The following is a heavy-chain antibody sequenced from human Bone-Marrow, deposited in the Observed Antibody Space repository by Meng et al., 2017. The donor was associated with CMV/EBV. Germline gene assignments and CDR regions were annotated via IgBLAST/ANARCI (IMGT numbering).Heavy chain of an antibody. Sequence: SVKVSCKASGDTFSSYTINWVRQAPGQGLEWMGRIIPILGIANYAQKFQGRVTMTADKSISTAYMELSSLRSEDTAVYYCARMVGATYYFDDWGQGTLVTVSS. V-gene: IGHV1-69*02. J-gene: IGHJ4*02. CDR2: IIPILGIA. CDR3: ARMVGATYYFDD. CDR1: GDTFSSYT. D-gene: IGHD1-26*01.